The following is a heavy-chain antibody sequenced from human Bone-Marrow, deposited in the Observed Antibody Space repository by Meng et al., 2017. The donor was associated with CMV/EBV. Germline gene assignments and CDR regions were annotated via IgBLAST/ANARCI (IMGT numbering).Heavy chain of an antibody. D-gene: IGHD6-19*01. CDR2: IIPIFGAA. CDR3: ASPIAVAGYYFDY. J-gene: IGHJ4*02. Sequence: QGQEVQAGAEVKKPGSPVKVSCKASGGTFSSYAISWVRQAPGQGLEWMGGIIPIFGAANYAQKFQGRVTITADESTSTAYMELSSLRSEDTAVYYCASPIAVAGYYFDYWGQGTLVTVSS. V-gene: IGHV1-69*12. CDR1: GGTFSSYA.